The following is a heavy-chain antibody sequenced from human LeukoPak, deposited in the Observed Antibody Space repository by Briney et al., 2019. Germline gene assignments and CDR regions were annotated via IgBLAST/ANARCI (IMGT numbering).Heavy chain of an antibody. CDR3: ARERGLPSSSWYDY. D-gene: IGHD6-13*01. Sequence: ASVKVSCKASGGSFSSYAISWVRQAPGQGLEWMGRIIPIFGTANYAQKFQGGVTITTDESTSTAYMELSSLRSEDTAVYYCARERGLPSSSWYDYWGQGTLVTVSS. J-gene: IGHJ4*02. CDR2: IIPIFGTA. CDR1: GGSFSSYA. V-gene: IGHV1-69*05.